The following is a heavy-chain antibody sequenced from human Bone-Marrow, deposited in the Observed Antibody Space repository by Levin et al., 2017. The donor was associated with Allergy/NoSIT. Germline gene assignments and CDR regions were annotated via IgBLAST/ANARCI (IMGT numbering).Heavy chain of an antibody. D-gene: IGHD1-14*01. CDR3: ARVDTTDFDY. CDR2: INPGDSET. CDR1: GYSFSTYW. J-gene: IGHJ4*02. V-gene: IGHV5-51*01. Sequence: GESLKISCKGSGYSFSTYWIAWVRQMPGKGLEWMGIINPGDSETSYSPSFQGQVTMSVDKSSTTAYLHWTSLKASDTAIYYCARVDTTDFDYWGQGTLITVSS.